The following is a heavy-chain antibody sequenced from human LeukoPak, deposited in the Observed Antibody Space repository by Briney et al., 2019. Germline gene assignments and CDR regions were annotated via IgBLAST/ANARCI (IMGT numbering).Heavy chain of an antibody. D-gene: IGHD5-18*01. CDR2: ISSSGSTI. V-gene: IGHV3-48*03. Sequence: PGGSLRLSCAASGFTFSSYEMNWVRQAPGKGLEWVSYISSSGSTIYYADSVKGRFTISRDNAKNTVSLQMNSLKPEDTALYYCVKDIRRGYNFGYDQFAYWGQGTLVSVSS. CDR3: VKDIRRGYNFGYDQFAY. CDR1: GFTFSSYE. J-gene: IGHJ4*02.